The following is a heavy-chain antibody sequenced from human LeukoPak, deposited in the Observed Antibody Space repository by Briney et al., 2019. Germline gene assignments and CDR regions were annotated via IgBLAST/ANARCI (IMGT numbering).Heavy chain of an antibody. Sequence: SETLSLTCAVYGGSFSGYYWSWIRQPPGKGLEWIGEINHSGSTNYNPSLKSRVTISVDTSKNQFSLKLSSVTAADTAVYYCARYSSTWPYWYFDLWGRGTLVTVSS. D-gene: IGHD6-13*01. J-gene: IGHJ2*01. V-gene: IGHV4-34*01. CDR2: INHSGST. CDR1: GGSFSGYY. CDR3: ARYSSTWPYWYFDL.